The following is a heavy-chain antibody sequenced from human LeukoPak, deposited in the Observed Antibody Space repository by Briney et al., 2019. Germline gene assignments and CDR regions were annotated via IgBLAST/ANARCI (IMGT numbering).Heavy chain of an antibody. Sequence: PGGSLRLSCAASGFTFSSYEMNWVRQAPGKGLEWVAVISYDGSNKYYADSVKGRFTISRDNSKNTLYLQMNSLRAEDTAVYYCAKAAGPNYYDSSGYFDYWGQGTLVTVSS. CDR1: GFTFSSYE. CDR2: ISYDGSNK. V-gene: IGHV3-30*18. CDR3: AKAAGPNYYDSSGYFDY. D-gene: IGHD3-22*01. J-gene: IGHJ4*02.